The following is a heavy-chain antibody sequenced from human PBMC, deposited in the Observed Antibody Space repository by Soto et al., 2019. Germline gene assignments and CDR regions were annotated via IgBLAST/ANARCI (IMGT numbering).Heavy chain of an antibody. CDR3: AKEIKPVSSPWDFDY. CDR1: GFTFSSYG. D-gene: IGHD1-26*01. CDR2: ISYDGSLK. Sequence: QVHLVESGGGVVQHGRSLRLSCTASGFTFSSYGMSWVRQAPGKGLEWMTIISYDGSLKYYADSVKGRFTVSRDNSKNTLYLQMNSLRADDTAVYYCAKEIKPVSSPWDFDYWGQGTLVTVSS. V-gene: IGHV3-30*18. J-gene: IGHJ4*02.